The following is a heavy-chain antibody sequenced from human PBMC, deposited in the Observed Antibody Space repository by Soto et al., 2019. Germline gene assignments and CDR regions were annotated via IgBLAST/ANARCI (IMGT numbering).Heavy chain of an antibody. CDR2: IDPSDSYT. CDR3: ARSPGIGYGSGKYGMDV. D-gene: IGHD3-10*01. V-gene: IGHV5-10-1*01. J-gene: IGHJ6*02. Sequence: GESLKISCKGSGYSFTSYWISWVRQMPGKGLEWMGRIDPSDSYTNYSPSFQGHVTISADKSISTAYLQGSSLKAWDTAMYYCARSPGIGYGSGKYGMDVWGQGTTVTVSS. CDR1: GYSFTSYW.